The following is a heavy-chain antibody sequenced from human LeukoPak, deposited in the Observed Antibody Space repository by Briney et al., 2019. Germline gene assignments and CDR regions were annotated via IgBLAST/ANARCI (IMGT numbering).Heavy chain of an antibody. V-gene: IGHV4-34*01. CDR1: GGSFSGYY. CDR3: ARATYCSGDSCYSGIFDY. J-gene: IGHJ4*02. D-gene: IGHD2-15*01. Sequence: PSETLSLTCAVYGGSFSGYYWSWIRQPPGKGLKWIGEINHSGSTNYNPSLKSRVTISVDTSKNQFSLKLSSVTAADTAVYYCARATYCSGDSCYSGIFDYWGQGTLVTVSS. CDR2: INHSGST.